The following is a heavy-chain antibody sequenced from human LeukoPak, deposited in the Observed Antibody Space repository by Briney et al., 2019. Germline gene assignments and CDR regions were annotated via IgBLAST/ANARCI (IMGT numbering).Heavy chain of an antibody. Sequence: GGSLRLSCAASGFTFSDYYMSWIRQAPGKGLEGVSYISSSGSTIYYADSVKGRFTISRDNAKNSLYLQMNSLRAEDTSVYYCAELVVVTASFDPWGQGTLVTVSS. CDR2: ISSSGSTI. CDR1: GFTFSDYY. J-gene: IGHJ5*02. CDR3: AELVVVTASFDP. D-gene: IGHD2-21*02. V-gene: IGHV3-11*04.